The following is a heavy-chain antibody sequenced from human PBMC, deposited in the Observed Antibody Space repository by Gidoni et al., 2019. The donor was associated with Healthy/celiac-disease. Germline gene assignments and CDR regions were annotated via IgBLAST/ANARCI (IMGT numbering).Heavy chain of an antibody. Sequence: QVQLVQSGAEVQKTGASVKVSCKASGYTFTGYYMHWVRQAPGQGLEWMGWINPNSGGTNYAQKFQSRVTMTRDTSISTAYMELSRLRSDDTAVYYCARDLYYYDSSGYLPDYWGQGTLVTVSS. CDR2: INPNSGGT. J-gene: IGHJ4*02. CDR1: GYTFTGYY. V-gene: IGHV1-2*02. CDR3: ARDLYYYDSSGYLPDY. D-gene: IGHD3-22*01.